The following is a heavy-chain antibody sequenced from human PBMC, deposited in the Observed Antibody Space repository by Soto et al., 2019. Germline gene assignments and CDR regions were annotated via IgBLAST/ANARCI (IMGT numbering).Heavy chain of an antibody. D-gene: IGHD3-10*01. CDR3: ASAVFDYYGSGSYSWFDP. Sequence: PGGSLRLSCAASGFTFSSYAMSWVRQAPGKGLEWVSAISGSGGSTYYADSVKGRFTISRDNSKNTLYLQMNSLRAEDTAVYYCASAVFDYYGSGSYSWFDPWGQGTLVTSPQ. CDR1: GFTFSSYA. J-gene: IGHJ5*02. V-gene: IGHV3-23*01. CDR2: ISGSGGST.